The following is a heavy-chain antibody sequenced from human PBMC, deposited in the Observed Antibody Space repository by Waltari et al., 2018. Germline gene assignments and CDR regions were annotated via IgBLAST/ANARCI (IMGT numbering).Heavy chain of an antibody. J-gene: IGHJ6*02. CDR3: ARDLRYSGYDYGRYGMDV. V-gene: IGHV4-59*11. Sequence: QVQLQESGPGLVKPSETLSLTCTVSGGSISSHYWSWIRQPPGKGLEWIGYIYYSGSTNYNPSLKSRVTISVDTSKNQFSLKLSSVTAADTAVYYCARDLRYSGYDYGRYGMDVWGQGTTVTVSS. D-gene: IGHD5-12*01. CDR2: IYYSGST. CDR1: GGSISSHY.